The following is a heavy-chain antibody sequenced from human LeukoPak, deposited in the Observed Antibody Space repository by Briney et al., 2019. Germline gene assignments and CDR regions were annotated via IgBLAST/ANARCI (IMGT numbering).Heavy chain of an antibody. CDR1: GFTFSSYA. J-gene: IGHJ4*02. CDR3: AKTIHLWFGELLTLDY. V-gene: IGHV3-23*01. Sequence: PGGSLRLSCAASGFTFSSYAMSWVRQAPGKGLEWVSAISGSGGSTYYADSVKGRFTISRDNSKNTLYLQMNSLRAEDTAVYYCAKTIHLWFGELLTLDYWGQGTLVTVSS. D-gene: IGHD3-10*01. CDR2: ISGSGGST.